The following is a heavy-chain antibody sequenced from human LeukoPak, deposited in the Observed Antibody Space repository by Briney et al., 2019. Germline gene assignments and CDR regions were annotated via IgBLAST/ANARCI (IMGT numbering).Heavy chain of an antibody. V-gene: IGHV1-18*01. D-gene: IGHD3-16*02. J-gene: IGHJ4*02. CDR2: ISAYNGNT. CDR1: GYTFTSYG. Sequence: ASVKVSCKASGYTFTSYGISWVRQAPGQGLEWMGWISAYNGNTNYAQKLQGRVTMTTDTSTSTAYMELRSLRSEDTAVYYCARARSPYYDYVWGSYRYQYYFDYWGQGTLVTVSS. CDR3: ARARSPYYDYVWGSYRYQYYFDY.